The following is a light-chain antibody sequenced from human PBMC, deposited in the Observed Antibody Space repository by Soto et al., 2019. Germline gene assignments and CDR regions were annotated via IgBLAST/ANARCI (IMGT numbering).Light chain of an antibody. Sequence: DIQMTQSPSTLSASGGDRVTLTCRASQSISTRLAWYQQKPGKAPKLLIYKASTLESGVPSRFSGSGSGTEFTLTISSLQPDDFATYYCQQYNTSPRTFGGGTTVEIK. J-gene: IGKJ4*01. CDR2: KAS. CDR1: QSISTR. V-gene: IGKV1-5*03. CDR3: QQYNTSPRT.